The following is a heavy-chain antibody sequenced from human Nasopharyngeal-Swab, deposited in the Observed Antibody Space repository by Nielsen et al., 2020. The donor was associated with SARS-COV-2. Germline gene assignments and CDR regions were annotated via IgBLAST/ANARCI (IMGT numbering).Heavy chain of an antibody. J-gene: IGHJ4*02. D-gene: IGHD6-19*01. Sequence: GESLKISCAASGFTFSGSAMHWVRQASGKGLEWVGRIRSKANSYATAYAASVKGRFTISRDDSKNTAYLQMNSLKTEDTAVYYCTRPYSSGWYEYWGQGTLDTVSS. CDR2: IRSKANSYAT. V-gene: IGHV3-73*01. CDR1: GFTFSGSA. CDR3: TRPYSSGWYEY.